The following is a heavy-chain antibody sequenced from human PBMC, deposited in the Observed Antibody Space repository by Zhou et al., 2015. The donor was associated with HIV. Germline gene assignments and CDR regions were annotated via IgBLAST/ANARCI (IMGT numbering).Heavy chain of an antibody. CDR1: GYTFTTYD. V-gene: IGHV1-8*01. Sequence: QVQLVQSGAELKKPGASVKVSCKASGYTFTTYDINWMRQATGQRPEWMGWMNSDNGRTGYAQKFKGRVTMTRDTSTSTAYMDMSSLRPEDTAVYYCARGRWELPDSYWGQGTLVTVSS. CDR2: MNSDNGRT. J-gene: IGHJ4*02. D-gene: IGHD1-26*01. CDR3: ARGRWELPDSY.